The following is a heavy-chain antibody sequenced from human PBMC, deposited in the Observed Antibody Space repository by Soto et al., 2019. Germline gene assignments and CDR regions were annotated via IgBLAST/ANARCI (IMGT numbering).Heavy chain of an antibody. CDR1: GYRFTAYA. D-gene: IGHD3-16*01. J-gene: IGHJ4*02. V-gene: IGHV1-3*05. Sequence: QVQLVQSGAEEKKPGASVTVSCETSGYRFTAYAIHWVRQAPGQRPEWMGWINAANGDTRYAQKFQPRLTITRDPAASTAYMDLSSLTLDDTSVYSCARSALSPSGGRICRFDVWGQGTLVAVSS. CDR3: ARSALSPSGGRICRFDV. CDR2: INAANGDT.